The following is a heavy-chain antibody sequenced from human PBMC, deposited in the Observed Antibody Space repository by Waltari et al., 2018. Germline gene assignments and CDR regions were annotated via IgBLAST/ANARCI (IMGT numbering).Heavy chain of an antibody. CDR2: INHSGST. J-gene: IGHJ4*02. CDR3: ARIPYNYYDRSYNDY. D-gene: IGHD3-22*01. Sequence: QVQLQQWGAGLLKPSETLSLTCAVYGGSFSGYYWSWIRQPPGKGLEWIGEINHSGSTNYNPSRKSRVTISVDTSKNQFSLKLSSVTAADTAVYYCARIPYNYYDRSYNDYWGQGTLVTVSS. CDR1: GGSFSGYY. V-gene: IGHV4-34*01.